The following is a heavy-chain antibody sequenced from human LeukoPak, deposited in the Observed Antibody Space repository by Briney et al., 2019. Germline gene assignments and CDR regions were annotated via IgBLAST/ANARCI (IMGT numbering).Heavy chain of an antibody. CDR2: INHSGST. J-gene: IGHJ4*02. Sequence: SETLSLTCTVSGGSISSSSYYWGWIRQPPGKGLEWIGEINHSGSTNYNPSLKSRVTISVDTSKNQFSLKLSSVTAADTAVYYCARGPIDYGDYVYYFDYWGQGTLVTVSS. CDR3: ARGPIDYGDYVYYFDY. V-gene: IGHV4-39*07. CDR1: GGSISSSSYY. D-gene: IGHD4-17*01.